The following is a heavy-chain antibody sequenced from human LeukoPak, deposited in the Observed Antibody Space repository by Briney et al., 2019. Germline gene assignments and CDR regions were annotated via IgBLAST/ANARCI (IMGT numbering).Heavy chain of an antibody. CDR1: GYTFTSYG. V-gene: IGHV1-18*01. CDR2: ISAYNGYT. Sequence: GASVKVSCKASGYTFTSYGISWVRQAPGPGLDWMGWISAYNGYTNYAQKLQGRVTMTRNTSISTAYMELSSLRSEDTAVYYCARGDELGYFEPKGAFVIWGQGTMGTVSS. CDR3: ARGDELGYFEPKGAFVI. J-gene: IGHJ3*02. D-gene: IGHD3-9*01.